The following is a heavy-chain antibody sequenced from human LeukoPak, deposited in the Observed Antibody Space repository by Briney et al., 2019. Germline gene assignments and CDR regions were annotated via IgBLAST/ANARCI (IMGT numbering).Heavy chain of an antibody. CDR2: IIPIFGTA. V-gene: IGHV1-69*05. CDR3: ARGSYYYDSSGYFDY. D-gene: IGHD3-22*01. CDR1: GGTFSSYA. Sequence: SVKVSCKASGGTFSSYAISWVRQAPGQGLEWMGGIIPIFGTANYAQKFQGRVTITTDESTSTAYMEPSSLRSEDTAVYYCARGSYYYDSSGYFDYWGQGTLVTVSS. J-gene: IGHJ4*02.